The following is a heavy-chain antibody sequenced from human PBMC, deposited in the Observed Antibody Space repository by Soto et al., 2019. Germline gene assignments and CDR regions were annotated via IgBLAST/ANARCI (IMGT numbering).Heavy chain of an antibody. J-gene: IGHJ4*02. V-gene: IGHV4-34*01. D-gene: IGHD2-8*01. Sequence: SETLSLTCAVYGGYFSGYYWSWIRQPPGKGLEWIGEINHSGSTNYNPSLKSRVTISVDTSKNQFSLKLSSVTAADTAVYYCARGIAGVNFDYWGQGTLITVSS. CDR1: GGYFSGYY. CDR3: ARGIAGVNFDY. CDR2: INHSGST.